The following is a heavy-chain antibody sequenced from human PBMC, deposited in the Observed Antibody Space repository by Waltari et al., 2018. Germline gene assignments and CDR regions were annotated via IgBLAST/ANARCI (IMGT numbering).Heavy chain of an antibody. CDR3: ARTRTTSSYLQYYYYMDV. CDR1: GGSISSSSYH. Sequence: QLQLQESGPRLVKPSETLSLTCSVSGGSISSSSYHWGWIRQSPRKGLEWIGSIYYSGSTYYNPSLKSRVTISVDTFKKQISLRLTSVTAADTAVYYCARTRTTSSYLQYYYYMDVWGRGTTVTISS. J-gene: IGHJ6*03. D-gene: IGHD3-22*01. V-gene: IGHV4-39*07. CDR2: IYYSGST.